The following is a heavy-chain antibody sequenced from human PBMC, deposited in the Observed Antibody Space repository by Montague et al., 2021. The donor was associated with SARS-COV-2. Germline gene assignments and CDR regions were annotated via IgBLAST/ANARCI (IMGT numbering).Heavy chain of an antibody. J-gene: IGHJ3*02. CDR1: KFTFNTYA. V-gene: IGHV3-23*01. Sequence: SLRLSCAASKFTFNTYAMTWVRQVPGKGLEWVSCIGSGGNTFFADSSQGRFTISTDFSTNTVLLQVNRLRADDTAMYFCASYGVKSPGAFDIWGQGTLVTVSS. CDR3: ASYGVKSPGAFDI. CDR2: IGSGGNT. D-gene: IGHD4-17*01.